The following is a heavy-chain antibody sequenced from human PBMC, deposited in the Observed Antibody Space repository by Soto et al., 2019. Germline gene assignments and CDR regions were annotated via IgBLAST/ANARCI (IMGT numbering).Heavy chain of an antibody. J-gene: IGHJ6*02. CDR2: IYHAGSV. Sequence: SETLSLTCAVSGYSIASGYYWAFIRQSPGKGLEWIGSIYHAGSVYYNPSLNSRVAVSLDTSKNHFSLKLTSVTAADTAVYYCARTFDYYGMDVWGQGTTVTVSS. CDR1: GYSIASGYY. CDR3: ARTFDYYGMDV. V-gene: IGHV4-38-2*01.